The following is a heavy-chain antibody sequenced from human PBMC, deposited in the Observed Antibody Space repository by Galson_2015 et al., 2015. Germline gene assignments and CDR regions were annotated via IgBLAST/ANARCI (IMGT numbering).Heavy chain of an antibody. Sequence: SLRLSCAASGFTFSSYWMSWVRQAPGKGLEWVANIKQDGSEKYYVDSVKGRFTISRDNAKNSLYLQMNSLRAEDTAVYYCARDLAIVAVPAAPMDDWGKGTTVTVSS. D-gene: IGHD2-2*01. CDR3: ARDLAIVAVPAAPMDD. CDR2: IKQDGSEK. J-gene: IGHJ6*03. V-gene: IGHV3-7*04. CDR1: GFTFSSYW.